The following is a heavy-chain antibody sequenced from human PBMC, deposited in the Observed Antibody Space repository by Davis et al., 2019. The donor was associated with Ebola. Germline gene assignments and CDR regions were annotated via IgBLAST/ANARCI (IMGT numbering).Heavy chain of an antibody. Sequence: GESLKISCAASGFDFKTYNMNWVRQAPGKGLEWVSSISSSSYFIYYADSLKGRFTVSRDNAKKSLYLQVDSLRAEDTAVYYCARGPGSVWGQGTLVTVSS. CDR2: ISSSSYFI. D-gene: IGHD6-25*01. CDR1: GFDFKTYN. J-gene: IGHJ4*02. V-gene: IGHV3-21*01. CDR3: ARGPGSV.